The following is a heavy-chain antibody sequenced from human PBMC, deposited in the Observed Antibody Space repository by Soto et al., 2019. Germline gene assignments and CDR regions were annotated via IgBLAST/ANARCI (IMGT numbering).Heavy chain of an antibody. CDR1: GFTFSSDA. CDR2: ITGSGDST. V-gene: IGHV3-23*01. D-gene: IGHD1-1*01. Sequence: EVELLESGGGSVQPGGSLRLSCAASGFTFSSDAMSWVRQAPGRGLEWVSKITGSGDSTYYVDSVKGRFTSSRDNSKNTLYLQMNGLRAEDAAVYYWVPGQQLGPWGQGTLVTVSS. J-gene: IGHJ5*02. CDR3: VPGQQLGP.